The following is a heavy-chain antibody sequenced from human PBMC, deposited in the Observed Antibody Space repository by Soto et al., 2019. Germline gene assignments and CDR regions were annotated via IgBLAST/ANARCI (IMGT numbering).Heavy chain of an antibody. V-gene: IGHV4-59*01. J-gene: IGHJ4*02. CDR3: VSYDRQSGRYSLDY. D-gene: IGHD3-10*01. Sequence: QVQLQESGPGLVKPSETLSLTCTVSGDSINYYYWSWIRQAPGKGLEWIGYVYYDGSTKYNPSLESRVTISIDTSKNQFSLKLSSVIAADTAVYYCVSYDRQSGRYSLDYWGQGTLVTVSS. CDR2: VYYDGST. CDR1: GDSINYYY.